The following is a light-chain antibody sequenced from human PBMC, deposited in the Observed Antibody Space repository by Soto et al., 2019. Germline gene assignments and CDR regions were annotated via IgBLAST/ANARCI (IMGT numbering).Light chain of an antibody. J-gene: IGLJ1*01. CDR3: NSYVAGRIYV. Sequence: QSVLTQPPSASGSPGQSVTISCTGTSSDVGKYDYVSWFQHHPGKAPKLIIYEVSKRPSGVPDRFSGSKSGSTASLTVSGLQTEDEADYYCNSYVAGRIYVFGSGTKVTVL. CDR1: SSDVGKYDY. V-gene: IGLV2-8*01. CDR2: EVS.